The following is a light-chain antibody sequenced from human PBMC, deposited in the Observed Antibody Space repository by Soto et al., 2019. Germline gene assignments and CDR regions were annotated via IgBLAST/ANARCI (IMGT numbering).Light chain of an antibody. CDR3: TSYAGSNIPVL. J-gene: IGLJ2*01. Sequence: QSALTQPPSASGSPGQSVTISCTGTSSDVGGYNFVSWYQQHPGKAPKLMIYDVTGRPSGVPDRFSGSKSGNTASLTVSGLQGEDEADYYCTSYAGSNIPVLFGGGTKLTVL. CDR2: DVT. V-gene: IGLV2-8*01. CDR1: SSDVGGYNF.